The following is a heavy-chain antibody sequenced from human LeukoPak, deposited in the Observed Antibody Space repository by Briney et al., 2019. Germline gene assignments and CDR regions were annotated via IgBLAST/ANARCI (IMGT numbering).Heavy chain of an antibody. Sequence: PGGSLRLSCAASGFTFDDYAMHWVRQAPGKGLEWVSGISWNSGSIGYADSVKGRFTISRDNAKNSLYLQMNSLRAEDTALYYCAKGATRWLQPTIDYWGQGTLVIVSS. J-gene: IGHJ4*02. CDR1: GFTFDDYA. D-gene: IGHD5-24*01. V-gene: IGHV3-9*01. CDR3: AKGATRWLQPTIDY. CDR2: ISWNSGSI.